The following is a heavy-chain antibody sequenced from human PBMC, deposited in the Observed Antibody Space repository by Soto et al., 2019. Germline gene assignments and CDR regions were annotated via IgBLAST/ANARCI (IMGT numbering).Heavy chain of an antibody. Sequence: QVQLVESGGGLVKPGGSLRLSCATSGFTFSDYYMTWIRQAPGEGLESLSYISDNSLYIEYADSVRGRFTISRDNAQNSLFLQMDSLRVEDTAVYYCTRDPRLGDYWGQGTLVTVSS. CDR2: ISDNSLYI. CDR3: TRDPRLGDY. J-gene: IGHJ4*02. V-gene: IGHV3-11*05. D-gene: IGHD3-16*01. CDR1: GFTFSDYY.